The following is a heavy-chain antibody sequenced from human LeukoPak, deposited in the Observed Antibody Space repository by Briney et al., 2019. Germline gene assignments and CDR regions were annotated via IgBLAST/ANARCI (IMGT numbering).Heavy chain of an antibody. CDR1: GGSISSSNW. V-gene: IGHV4-4*02. J-gene: IGHJ5*02. CDR3: ARGPAAELNWFDP. CDR2: IYYSGST. Sequence: PSETLSLTCAISGGSISSSNWWTWVRQPPGKGLEWIGYIYYSGSTNYNPSLKSRVTISVDTSKNQFSLKLSSVTAADTAVYYCARGPAAELNWFDPWGQGTLVTVSS. D-gene: IGHD2-2*01.